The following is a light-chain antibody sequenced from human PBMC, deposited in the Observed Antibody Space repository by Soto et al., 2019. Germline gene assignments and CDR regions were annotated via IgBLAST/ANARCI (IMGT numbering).Light chain of an antibody. Sequence: DIQMTQSPSSLSASVGDRVTITCRASQIINTYLNGYQQKPGKPPKLLIFGASSFRSGVPSMFSRTGSGTDFTLTINSLPPDDFATYYCQQSYSSLYTLGQGSKLEIK. CDR1: QIINTY. CDR2: GAS. CDR3: QQSYSSLYT. V-gene: IGKV1-39*01. J-gene: IGKJ2*01.